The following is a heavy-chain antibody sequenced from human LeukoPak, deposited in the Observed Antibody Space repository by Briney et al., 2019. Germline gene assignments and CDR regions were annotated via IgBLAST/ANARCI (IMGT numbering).Heavy chain of an antibody. CDR2: VHTSEST. D-gene: IGHD1-26*01. CDR3: ARGRALSGTYYYYFDY. J-gene: IGHJ4*02. Sequence: SETLSLTCTVSGGSINGYYWSWIRQSAGKGLEWIGRVHTSESTSYNPSLKSRVAVSVDTSKNQFSLKLSSVTAADTAVYYCARGRALSGTYYYYFDYWGQGTLVTVSS. V-gene: IGHV4-4*07. CDR1: GGSINGYY.